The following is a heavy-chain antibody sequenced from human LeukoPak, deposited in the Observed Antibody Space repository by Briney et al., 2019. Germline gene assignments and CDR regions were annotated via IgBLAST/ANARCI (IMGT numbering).Heavy chain of an antibody. CDR1: GFTFSSYA. D-gene: IGHD3-22*01. CDR3: ARVYYDNPPDY. CDR2: ISYDGSNK. J-gene: IGHJ4*02. Sequence: GGSLRLSCAASGFTFSSYAMHWVRQAPGKGLEWVAVISYDGSNKYYADSVKGRFTISRDNSKNTLYLQMSSLRAEDTAVYYCARVYYDNPPDYWGQGTLVTVSS. V-gene: IGHV3-30*04.